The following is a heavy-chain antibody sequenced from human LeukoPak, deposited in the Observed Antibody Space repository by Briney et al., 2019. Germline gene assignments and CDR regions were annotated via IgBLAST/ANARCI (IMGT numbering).Heavy chain of an antibody. CDR2: TYYRSKWYN. CDR1: GDSVSSNSAA. Sequence: SQTLSLTCAISGDSVSSNSAAWNWIRQSPSRGLEWLGRTYYRSKWYNDYAVSVKSRITINPDTSKNQFSLQLNSVTPEDTAVYYCARDSPTGIVGATAAFDIWGQGTMVTVSS. D-gene: IGHD1-26*01. V-gene: IGHV6-1*01. J-gene: IGHJ3*02. CDR3: ARDSPTGIVGATAAFDI.